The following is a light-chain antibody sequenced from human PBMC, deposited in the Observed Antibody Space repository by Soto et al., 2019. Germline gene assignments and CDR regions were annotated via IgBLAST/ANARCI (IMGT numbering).Light chain of an antibody. V-gene: IGLV1-40*01. CDR1: SSNIGAGYG. Sequence: QSVLTQPPSVSGAPGQRVTISCTGSSSNIGAGYGVHWYQQRPGTAPRLLISGNSNRPSGVPDRFSGSTSGTSASLAISGLQAEDEGDYYCQSYDNSLSGPVVFGGGTKLTVL. CDR2: GNS. J-gene: IGLJ3*02. CDR3: QSYDNSLSGPVV.